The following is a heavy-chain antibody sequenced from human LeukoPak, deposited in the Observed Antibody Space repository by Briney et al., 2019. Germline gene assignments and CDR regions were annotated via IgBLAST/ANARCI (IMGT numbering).Heavy chain of an antibody. CDR2: IYPRDSDT. D-gene: IGHD1-1*01. CDR3: ARGYNYYYYYMDV. J-gene: IGHJ6*03. V-gene: IGHV5-51*01. Sequence: GESLKISCKSSGYSFTTYWIGWVRQMRGKGLEWMGIIYPRDSDTRYSPSFQGQVTISADKSISTAYLQWSSLKASDTAMYYCARGYNYYYYYMDVWGKGTTVTVTS. CDR1: GYSFTTYW.